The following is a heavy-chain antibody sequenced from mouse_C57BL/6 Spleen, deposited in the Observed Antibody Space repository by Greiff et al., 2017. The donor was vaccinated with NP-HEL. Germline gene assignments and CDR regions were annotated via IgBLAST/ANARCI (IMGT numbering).Heavy chain of an antibody. J-gene: IGHJ2*01. Sequence: VQVVESGAELVRPGASVKLSCKASGYTFTDYYINWVKQRPGQGLEWIARIYPGSGNTYYNEKFKGKATLTAEKSSSTAYMQLSSLTSEDSAVYFCARSDGYYEYFDYWGQGTTLTVSS. CDR2: IYPGSGNT. CDR3: ARSDGYYEYFDY. D-gene: IGHD2-3*01. V-gene: IGHV1-76*01. CDR1: GYTFTDYY.